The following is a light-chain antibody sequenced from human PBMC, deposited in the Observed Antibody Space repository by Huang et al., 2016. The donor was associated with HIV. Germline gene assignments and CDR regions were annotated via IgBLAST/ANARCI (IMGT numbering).Light chain of an antibody. CDR1: QTISNW. CDR2: NAS. CDR3: HHYNSYSGA. J-gene: IGKJ1*01. Sequence: DIQMTQSASTLSASVGDRVTITCRASQTISNWLAWYQQKPGKAPNRLIYNASTLESGVPSRFSGSGSGTEFTLTISSLQPDDFATYYCHHYNSYSGAFGQGTKVEIK. V-gene: IGKV1-5*03.